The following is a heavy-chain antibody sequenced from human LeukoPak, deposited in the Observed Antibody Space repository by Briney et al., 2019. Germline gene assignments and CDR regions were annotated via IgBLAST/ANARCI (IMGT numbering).Heavy chain of an antibody. D-gene: IGHD3-22*01. CDR3: ARDYYDSSGYSRFDP. CDR1: GYTFTGYY. J-gene: IGHJ5*02. CDR2: FNPNSGGT. V-gene: IGHV1-2*02. Sequence: ASVKVSCKASGYTFTGYYMHWVRQAPGQGLEWMGWFNPNSGGTDYAQKFQGRVTMTRDTSISTAYMEVSRLRSDDTAVYYCARDYYDSSGYSRFDPWGQGTLVTVSS.